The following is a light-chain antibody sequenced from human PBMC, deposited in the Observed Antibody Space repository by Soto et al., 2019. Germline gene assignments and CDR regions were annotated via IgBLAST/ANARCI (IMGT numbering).Light chain of an antibody. J-gene: IGKJ3*01. CDR3: QQRSNWVT. Sequence: EIVLTQSPATLSLSPGERATLSCRASQSVSSYLAWYQQKPGQAPRLLIYDASNRATGIPARFSGSGSGTDFALTISSLEPEDFAVYYFQQRSNWVTFGPGTKVDIK. CDR1: QSVSSY. V-gene: IGKV3-11*01. CDR2: DAS.